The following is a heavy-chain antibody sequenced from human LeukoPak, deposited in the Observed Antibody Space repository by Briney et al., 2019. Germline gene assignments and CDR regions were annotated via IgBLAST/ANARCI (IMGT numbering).Heavy chain of an antibody. CDR3: ARRRDGYPDYFDY. CDR1: GYRFTSYW. D-gene: IGHD5-24*01. Sequence: GESLKISCKGSGYRFTSYWIGWLRQMPGKGLEWMGIIYPGDSDTRYSPSFQGQVTISADKSISTAYLQWSSLKASDTAMYYCARRRDGYPDYFDYWGQGTLVTVSS. V-gene: IGHV5-51*01. J-gene: IGHJ4*02. CDR2: IYPGDSDT.